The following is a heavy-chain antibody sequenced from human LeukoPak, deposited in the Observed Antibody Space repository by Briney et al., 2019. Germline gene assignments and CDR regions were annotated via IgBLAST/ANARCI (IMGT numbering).Heavy chain of an antibody. CDR2: INPNSGGT. J-gene: IGHJ4*02. D-gene: IGHD6-6*01. CDR3: ARGGIAARTRVFHDY. Sequence: ASVKVSCKASGYTFTGYYMHWVRQAPGQGLEWMGWINPNSGGTNYAQKFQGRVTMTRDTSISTAYMELSRLRSDDTAVYYCARGGIAARTRVFHDYWGQGTLVTVSS. V-gene: IGHV1-2*02. CDR1: GYTFTGYY.